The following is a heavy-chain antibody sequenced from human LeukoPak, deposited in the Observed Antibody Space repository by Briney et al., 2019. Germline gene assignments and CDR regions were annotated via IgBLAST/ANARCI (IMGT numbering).Heavy chain of an antibody. Sequence: ASVKVSCRAYGYTFTSYAMHWVRQAPGHRLEWMGWINAGNGNTKYSQKFQGRVTITRDTSASTAYMELSSLRSEDTAVYCCAREAVATVNDYWGQGTLVTVSS. D-gene: IGHD5-12*01. CDR1: GYTFTSYA. CDR3: AREAVATVNDY. V-gene: IGHV1-3*01. J-gene: IGHJ4*02. CDR2: INAGNGNT.